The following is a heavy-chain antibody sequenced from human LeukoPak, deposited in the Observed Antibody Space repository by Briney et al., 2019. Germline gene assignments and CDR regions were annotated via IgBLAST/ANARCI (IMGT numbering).Heavy chain of an antibody. D-gene: IGHD1-26*01. J-gene: IGHJ1*01. CDR2: ISWNSGSI. V-gene: IGHV3-9*01. CDR1: GFTFDDYA. Sequence: GGSLRLSCAASGFTFDDYAMHWVRQAPGKGLEWVSGISWNSGSIGYADPVKGRFTISRDNAKNSLYLQMNSLRAEDTALYYCAKDGIVGATRLGYFQHWGQGTLVTVSS. CDR3: AKDGIVGATRLGYFQH.